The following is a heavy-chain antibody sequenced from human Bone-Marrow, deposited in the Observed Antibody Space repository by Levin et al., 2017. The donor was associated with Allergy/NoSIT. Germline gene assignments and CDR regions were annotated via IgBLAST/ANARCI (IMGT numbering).Heavy chain of an antibody. Sequence: GGSLRLSCAASGFTFSSYAMHWVRQGPGKGLEWVAVVSMDGNKKHFADSVKGRFTISRDNSKNTLSLQMNSLRPEDTSVYYCAKGFSTSWYFDSWGQGTLVTVSS. J-gene: IGHJ4*02. CDR3: AKGFSTSWYFDS. CDR1: GFTFSSYA. D-gene: IGHD2-2*01. V-gene: IGHV3-30*18. CDR2: VSMDGNKK.